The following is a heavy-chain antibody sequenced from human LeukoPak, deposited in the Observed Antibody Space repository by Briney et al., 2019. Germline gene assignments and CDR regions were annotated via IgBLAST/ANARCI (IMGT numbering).Heavy chain of an antibody. CDR3: ARSFYSGYVCIDY. Sequence: SETLSLTCTVSGGSISSYYWSWIRQPPGKGLEWIGYIYYSGSTNYNPSLKSRVTISVDTSKNQFSLKLSSVTAADTAVYYCARSFYSGYVCIDYWGQGTLVTVSS. V-gene: IGHV4-59*01. CDR2: IYYSGST. D-gene: IGHD5-12*01. CDR1: GGSISSYY. J-gene: IGHJ4*02.